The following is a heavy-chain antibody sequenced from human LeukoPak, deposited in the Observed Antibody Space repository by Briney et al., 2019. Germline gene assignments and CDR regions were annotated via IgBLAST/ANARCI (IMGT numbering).Heavy chain of an antibody. CDR2: IRQEGSEM. CDR3: ARLSVGVRD. V-gene: IGHV3-7*01. CDR1: GFSFSNYW. D-gene: IGHD1-26*01. J-gene: IGHJ4*02. Sequence: GGSLRLSCAASGFSFSNYWMSWVRQAPGKGPEGVANIRQEGSEMYYVGSVKGRLTISRDNAQHSLYLQMNSLRAEDTGLYYCARLSVGVRDWAQGTLVSVSS.